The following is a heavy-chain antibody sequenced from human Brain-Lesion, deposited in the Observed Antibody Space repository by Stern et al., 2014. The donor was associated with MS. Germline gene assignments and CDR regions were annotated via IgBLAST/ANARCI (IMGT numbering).Heavy chain of an antibody. CDR2: VNNDGRRT. CDR3: ARGERWFDS. D-gene: IGHD3-10*01. Sequence: EVQLVESGGGFVQPGGSLRLSCAASGFTFSNYGMHWVRHAPGTGLVWVSRVNNDGRRTRYADSVKGRFTMSRDNAKNTLYLQMNSLRGEDTAIYYCARGERWFDSWGQGTLVTVSS. CDR1: GFTFSNYG. J-gene: IGHJ5*01. V-gene: IGHV3-74*02.